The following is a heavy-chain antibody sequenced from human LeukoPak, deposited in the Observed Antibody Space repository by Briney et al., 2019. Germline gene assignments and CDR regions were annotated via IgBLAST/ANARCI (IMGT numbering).Heavy chain of an antibody. CDR2: ISYDGSNK. CDR1: GFTFSNYA. Sequence: GRSLRLSCAASGFTFSNYAIHWVRQAPGKGLEWVAVISYDGSNKYYADSVKGRFTISRDNSKNTLYLQMNSLRAEDTAGYYCARDGDYYDSSGYYYPYFDYWGQGTLVTVSS. CDR3: ARDGDYYDSSGYYYPYFDY. J-gene: IGHJ4*02. D-gene: IGHD3-22*01. V-gene: IGHV3-30-3*01.